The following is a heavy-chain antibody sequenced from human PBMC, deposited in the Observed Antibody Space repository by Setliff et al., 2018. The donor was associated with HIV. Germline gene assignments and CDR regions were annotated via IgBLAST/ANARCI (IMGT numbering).Heavy chain of an antibody. V-gene: IGHV3-48*04. D-gene: IGHD2-2*01. CDR2: ISSSSSPI. Sequence: GSLRLSCAASGFTFSSYWMNWVRQAPGKGLEWIAYISSSSSPIYYAASVRGQFTISRDNAKNTLYLQMNSLRAEDTAVYYCARAKESEGYCSSPSCYAYNWLDPWGQGTLVTVSS. CDR1: GFTFSSYW. J-gene: IGHJ5*02. CDR3: ARAKESEGYCSSPSCYAYNWLDP.